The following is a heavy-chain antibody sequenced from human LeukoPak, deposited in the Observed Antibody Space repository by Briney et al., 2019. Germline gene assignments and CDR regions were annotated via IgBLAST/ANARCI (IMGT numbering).Heavy chain of an antibody. J-gene: IGHJ4*02. CDR1: EFTFNTYT. V-gene: IGHV3-69-1*02. CDR3: ASREPVGH. CDR2: IHTSATI. D-gene: IGHD1-14*01. Sequence: PGGSLRLSCAAAEFTFNTYTMIWVGQAPGKGVEYVSSIHTSATISYADSVKGRFTISRDDATNSLFLQMNSLRADDTAVYYCASREPVGHWGQGTLVTVSS.